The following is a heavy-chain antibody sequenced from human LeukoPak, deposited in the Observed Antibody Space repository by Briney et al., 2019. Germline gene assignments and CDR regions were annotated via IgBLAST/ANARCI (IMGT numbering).Heavy chain of an antibody. CDR1: GGTSSSYA. V-gene: IGHV1-69*05. CDR3: ASIAAGRYFDY. CDR2: IIPIFGTA. D-gene: IGHD6-6*01. J-gene: IGHJ4*02. Sequence: SVKVSCKASGGTSSSYAISWVRQAPGQGLEWMGGIIPIFGTANYAQKFQGRVTITTDKSTSTAYMELSSLRSEDTAVYYCASIAAGRYFDYWGQGTLVTVSS.